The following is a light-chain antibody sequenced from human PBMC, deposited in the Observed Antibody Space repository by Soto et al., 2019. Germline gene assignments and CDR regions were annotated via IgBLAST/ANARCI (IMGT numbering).Light chain of an antibody. CDR1: QTITSSF. J-gene: IGKJ4*01. Sequence: EIVLTQSPGTLSLSPGERATLSCRASQTITSSFLAWYQQNPGQAPRLLVSGASSRAADVPDRFSGRGSGTDFTLTISRLEPEDFEVYYCQQYDSSPLTFGGGTKVEIK. V-gene: IGKV3-20*01. CDR2: GAS. CDR3: QQYDSSPLT.